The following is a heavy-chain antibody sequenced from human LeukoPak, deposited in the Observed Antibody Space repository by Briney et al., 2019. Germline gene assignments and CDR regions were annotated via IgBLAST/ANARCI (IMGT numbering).Heavy chain of an antibody. J-gene: IGHJ4*02. CDR2: VGHEDGRT. V-gene: IGHV1-24*01. D-gene: IGHD3-22*01. CDR1: GSTLTKIS. CDR3: ATGAIVFDF. Sequence: ASVRVSCKVSGSTLTKISIDWVRQSPGKGLEWMGSVGHEDGRTIHAQKFQGRFNMTVDTATDTAYMEMSSLMSKDTAIYYCATGAIVFDFWGQGTPVTVSS.